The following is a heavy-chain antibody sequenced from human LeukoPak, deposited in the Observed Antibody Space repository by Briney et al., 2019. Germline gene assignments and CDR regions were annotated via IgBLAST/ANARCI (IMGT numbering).Heavy chain of an antibody. D-gene: IGHD3-3*01. CDR2: IYTSGST. J-gene: IGHJ4*02. Sequence: SETLSLTCTVSGGSISSGSYYWSWIRQPAGKGLEWIGRIYTSGSTNYNPSLKSRVTISVDTSKNQFSLKLSSVTAADTAVYYCARRGFWSGYLHDYWGQGTLVTVSS. V-gene: IGHV4-61*02. CDR1: GGSISSGSYY. CDR3: ARRGFWSGYLHDY.